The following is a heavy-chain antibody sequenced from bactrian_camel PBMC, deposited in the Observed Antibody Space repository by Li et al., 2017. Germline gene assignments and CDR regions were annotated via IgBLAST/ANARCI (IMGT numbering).Heavy chain of an antibody. D-gene: IGHD2*01. CDR3: AVRPGYKCYYPNPMQFKS. Sequence: HVQLVESGGGSVAAGGSLRLSCAASGYTAGTYCMGWFRQAPGKEREWVASIAPDSSTSYADSVKGRFTISRDNAKNTAYLQMNSLKPEDTATYYCAVRPGYKCYYPNPMQFKSWGQGTQVTVS. CDR2: IAPDSST. CDR1: GYTAGTYC. V-gene: IGHV3S53*01. J-gene: IGHJ4*01.